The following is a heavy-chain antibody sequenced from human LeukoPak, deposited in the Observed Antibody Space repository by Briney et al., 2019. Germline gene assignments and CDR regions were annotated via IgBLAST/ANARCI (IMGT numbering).Heavy chain of an antibody. CDR3: ARERSYSGSYYFDY. J-gene: IGHJ4*02. Sequence: PSETLSLTCTVSGYSISSGYYWGWIRQPPGKGLEWIGSIYYSGSTYYNPSLKSRVTISVDTSKNQFSLKLSSVTAADTAVYYCARERSYSGSYYFDYWGQGTLVTVSS. CDR1: GYSISSGYY. CDR2: IYYSGST. D-gene: IGHD1-26*01. V-gene: IGHV4-38-2*02.